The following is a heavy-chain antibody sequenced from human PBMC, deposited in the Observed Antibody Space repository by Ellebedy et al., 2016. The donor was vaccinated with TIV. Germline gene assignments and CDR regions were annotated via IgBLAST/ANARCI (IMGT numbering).Heavy chain of an antibody. V-gene: IGHV1-18*01. D-gene: IGHD3-9*01. CDR1: GYTFTSYG. CDR3: ARARLRYFDWSPDY. J-gene: IGHJ4*02. CDR2: ISAYNGNT. Sequence: ASVKVSCXASGYTFTSYGISWVRQAPGQGLEWMGWISAYNGNTNYAQKLQGRVTMTTDTSTSTAYMELRSLRSDDTAVYYCARARLRYFDWSPDYWGQGTLVTVSS.